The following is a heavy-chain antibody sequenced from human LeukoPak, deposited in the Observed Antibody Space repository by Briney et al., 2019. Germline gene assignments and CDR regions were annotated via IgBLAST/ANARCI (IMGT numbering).Heavy chain of an antibody. CDR1: GFAFSSYN. Sequence: GGSLRLSCAASGFAFSSYNMNWVRQAPGKGLEWISYIGSSGSPTHYADSVGGRCTISRDNAKNSLYLQMNSLRDEATAVYFCARRPYSDTSGRLSDVWGQGTTVTVSS. D-gene: IGHD3-22*01. V-gene: IGHV3-48*02. J-gene: IGHJ6*02. CDR2: IGSSGSPT. CDR3: ARRPYSDTSGRLSDV.